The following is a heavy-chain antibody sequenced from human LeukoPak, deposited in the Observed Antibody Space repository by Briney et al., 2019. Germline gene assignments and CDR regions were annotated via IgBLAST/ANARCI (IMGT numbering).Heavy chain of an antibody. V-gene: IGHV3-7*01. CDR1: GFSISDYW. J-gene: IGHJ4*01. D-gene: IGHD2/OR15-2a*01. Sequence: GGSLRLSCAASGFSISDYWMNWVRLVPGKGLEWVANTNEDGTIQDYVASVRGRFTISRNNAKNSLYLQMNSLGAEDTAVYYCASRESSMSRSHWGHGTLVTVSS. CDR2: TNEDGTIQ. CDR3: ASRESSMSRSH.